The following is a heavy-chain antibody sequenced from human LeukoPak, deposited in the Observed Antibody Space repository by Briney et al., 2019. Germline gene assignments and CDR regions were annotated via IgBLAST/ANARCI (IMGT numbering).Heavy chain of an antibody. Sequence: PGRSLTLSCAASGFTFSSYAMHWVRQAPGKGLEWVAIISSDGSNKYQAYSVKCRFTISRDNSKNTLYLQMNSLRAEDTAVFYCARGPYYYGWGRGDAFDIWGQGTLVTVSS. J-gene: IGHJ3*02. CDR2: ISSDGSNK. V-gene: IGHV3-30*04. CDR1: GFTFSSYA. D-gene: IGHD3-10*01. CDR3: ARGPYYYGWGRGDAFDI.